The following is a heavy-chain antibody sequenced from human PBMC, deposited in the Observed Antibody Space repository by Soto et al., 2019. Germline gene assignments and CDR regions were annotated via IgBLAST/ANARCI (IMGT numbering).Heavy chain of an antibody. CDR3: ARDFYSQLWERYYYYYGMDV. CDR1: GYTFTSYG. J-gene: IGHJ6*02. CDR2: ISAYNGNT. V-gene: IGHV1-18*01. D-gene: IGHD5-18*01. Sequence: ASVKVSCKASGYTFTSYGISWVRQAPGQGLEWMGWISAYNGNTNYALKLQGRVTMTTDTSTSTAYMELRSLRSDDTAVYYCARDFYSQLWERYYYYYGMDVWGQGTTVTVSS.